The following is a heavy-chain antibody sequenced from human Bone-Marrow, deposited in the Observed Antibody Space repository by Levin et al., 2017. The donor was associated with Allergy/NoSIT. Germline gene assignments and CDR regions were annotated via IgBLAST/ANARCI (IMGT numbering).Heavy chain of an antibody. D-gene: IGHD3-22*01. CDR1: GFTFSSYG. Sequence: PGGSLRLSCAASGFTFSSYGMHWVRQAPGKGLEWVAVIWYDGSNKYYADSVKGRFTISRDNSKNTLYLQMNSLRAEDTAVYYCARAPYYDSRQLDFDYWGQGTLVTVSS. J-gene: IGHJ4*02. V-gene: IGHV3-33*01. CDR2: IWYDGSNK. CDR3: ARAPYYDSRQLDFDY.